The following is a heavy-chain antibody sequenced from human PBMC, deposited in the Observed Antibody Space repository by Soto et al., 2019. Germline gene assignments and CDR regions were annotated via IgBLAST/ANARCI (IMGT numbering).Heavy chain of an antibody. CDR2: IIPIFGTA. CDR1: GGTFSSYA. J-gene: IGHJ4*02. CDR3: ARGPGLIAATAYYFDY. D-gene: IGHD6-13*01. Sequence: VKVSCKASGGTFSSYAISWVRQAPGQGLEWMGGIIPIFGTANYAQKFQGRVTITADESTSTAYMELSSLRSEDTAVYYCARGPGLIAATAYYFDYWGQGTQVTVSS. V-gene: IGHV1-69*01.